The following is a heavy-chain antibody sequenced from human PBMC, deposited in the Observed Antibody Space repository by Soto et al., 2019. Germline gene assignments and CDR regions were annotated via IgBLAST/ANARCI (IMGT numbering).Heavy chain of an antibody. CDR3: ARLGSDLYYYDSSGYPYPWAAFDI. V-gene: IGHV4-39*01. J-gene: IGHJ3*02. Sequence: QLQLQESGPGLVKPSETLSLTCTVSGGSISSSSYYWGWIRQPPGKGLEWIGSIYYSGSTYYNPSLKSRVTISVDTSKNQFSLKLSSVTAAETAVYYCARLGSDLYYYDSSGYPYPWAAFDIWGQGTMFTVSS. CDR2: IYYSGST. D-gene: IGHD3-22*01. CDR1: GGSISSSSYY.